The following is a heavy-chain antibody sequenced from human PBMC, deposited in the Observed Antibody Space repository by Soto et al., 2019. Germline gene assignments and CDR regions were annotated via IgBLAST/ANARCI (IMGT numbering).Heavy chain of an antibody. Sequence: QVQLVQSGAEVKKPGASVKVSCKASGYTFTSYAMHWVRQAPGQRLEWMGWINAGNGNTKYSQKFQGRVTITRDTAAGTAYMELSSLRSKDTAVYYCALSPPRHTVMLAWFGPWGQGTLVTVSS. CDR2: INAGNGNT. D-gene: IGHD4-17*01. CDR3: ALSPPRHTVMLAWFGP. V-gene: IGHV1-3*01. J-gene: IGHJ5*02. CDR1: GYTFTSYA.